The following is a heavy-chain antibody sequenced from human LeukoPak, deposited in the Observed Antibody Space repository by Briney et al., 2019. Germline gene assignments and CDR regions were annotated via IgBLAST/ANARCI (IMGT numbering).Heavy chain of an antibody. CDR2: NHYSGGT. CDR1: GASITNYY. Sequence: SETLSLTRTVSGASITNYYWSWIRQPPEKGLEWIGYNHYSGGTNYNPSLKSRVTISIDTTKNQVSLKMSSVTAADTAVYYCASAPYYYYMNVWGKGTTVTVSS. D-gene: IGHD3-16*01. CDR3: ASAPYYYYMNV. V-gene: IGHV4-59*01. J-gene: IGHJ6*03.